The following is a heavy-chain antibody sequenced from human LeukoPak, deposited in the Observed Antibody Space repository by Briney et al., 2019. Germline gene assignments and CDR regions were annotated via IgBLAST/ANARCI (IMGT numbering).Heavy chain of an antibody. CDR3: ARDSSYESSGDFDY. V-gene: IGHV3-53*01. CDR1: GFTVSSNY. Sequence: PGGSLRLSCAASGFTVSSNYMSWVRQAPGKGLEWVSVIYSGGSTYYADSVKGRFTISRDNSKNTLYLQMNSLRAEDTAVYYCARDSSYESSGDFDYWGQGTLVTVSS. D-gene: IGHD3-22*01. CDR2: IYSGGST. J-gene: IGHJ4*02.